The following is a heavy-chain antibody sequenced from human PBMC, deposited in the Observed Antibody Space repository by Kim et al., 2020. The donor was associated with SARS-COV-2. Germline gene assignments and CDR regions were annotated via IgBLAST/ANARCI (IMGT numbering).Heavy chain of an antibody. V-gene: IGHV1-2*05. CDR1: GYTFTAYH. J-gene: IGHJ4*02. CDR3: ARSQLLDFDY. D-gene: IGHD2-8*02. Sequence: ASVKVSCKASGYTFTAYHMHWVRQAPGQGLEWMGRISLNSGDTNYAQDFQGRVTLTRDTSISTAYLELRSLRSDDTVVYYFARSQLLDFDYWGQGTLVTV. CDR2: ISLNSGDT.